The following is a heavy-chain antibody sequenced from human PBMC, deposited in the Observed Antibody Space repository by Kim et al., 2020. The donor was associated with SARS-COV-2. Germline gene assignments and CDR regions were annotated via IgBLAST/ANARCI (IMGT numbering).Heavy chain of an antibody. D-gene: IGHD3-3*01. V-gene: IGHV7-4-1*02. CDR1: GYTFTSYA. J-gene: IGHJ5*02. CDR2: INTNTGNP. CDR3: ARGGYLFLEWLLHREDWFDP. Sequence: ASVKVSCKASGYTFTSYAMNWVRQAPGQGLEWMGWINTNTGNPTYAQGFTGRFVFSLDTSVSTAYLQISSLKAEDTAVYYCARGGYLFLEWLLHREDWFDPWGQGTLVTVSS.